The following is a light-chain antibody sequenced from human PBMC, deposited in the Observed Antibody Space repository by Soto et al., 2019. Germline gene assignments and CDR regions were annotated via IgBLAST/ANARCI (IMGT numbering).Light chain of an antibody. J-gene: IGLJ2*01. CDR2: SNN. V-gene: IGLV1-47*02. CDR3: ASWDASRSGVV. CDR1: SSNIGSNF. Sequence: QSVLTQPPSASGTPGQRVTISCSGSSSNIGSNFVYWYQQLPRTAPKLLIYSNNQRLSGVPDRFSAATSCTSSSLAISGRRSEDEADYYCASWDASRSGVVFGGGTKLTVL.